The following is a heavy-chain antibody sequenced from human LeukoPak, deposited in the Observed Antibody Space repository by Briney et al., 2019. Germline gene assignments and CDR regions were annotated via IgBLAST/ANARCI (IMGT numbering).Heavy chain of an antibody. CDR1: GVSFSSYW. CDR3: TRDEGWYGRGLDV. CDR2: IKPDGSEK. D-gene: IGHD6-19*01. J-gene: IGHJ6*02. Sequence: PGGSLRLSCAASGVSFSSYWMSWGRQAPGEGLEWGSNIKPDGSEKDYVDSVKGRFTISRDNAKNSLYLQMNSLRAEDTAVYYCTRDEGWYGRGLDVWGQGTSVTVSS. V-gene: IGHV3-7*04.